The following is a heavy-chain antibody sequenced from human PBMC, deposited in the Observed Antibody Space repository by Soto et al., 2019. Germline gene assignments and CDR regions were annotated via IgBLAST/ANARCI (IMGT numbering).Heavy chain of an antibody. D-gene: IGHD6-19*01. J-gene: IGHJ3*02. Sequence: ASVKVSCKASGYTFTSYYMHWVRQAPGQGLEWMGIINPSGGSTSYAQRFQGRVTMTRDTSTSTVYMELSSLRSEDMAVYYCARAPNIGYSSGWIDAFDIWGQGTMVTVSS. V-gene: IGHV1-46*01. CDR3: ARAPNIGYSSGWIDAFDI. CDR1: GYTFTSYY. CDR2: INPSGGST.